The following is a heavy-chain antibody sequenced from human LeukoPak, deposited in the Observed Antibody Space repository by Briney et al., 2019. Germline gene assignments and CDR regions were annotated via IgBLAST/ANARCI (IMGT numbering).Heavy chain of an antibody. CDR2: IILIFGTA. D-gene: IGHD2-2*01. J-gene: IGHJ6*03. CDR3: ARSLDIVVVPAARPYYMDV. V-gene: IGHV1-69*05. Sequence: GSSVKVSCKASGGTFSSYAISWVRQAPGQGLEWMGGIILIFGTANYAQKFQGRVTITTDESTSTAYMELSSLRSEDTAVYYCARSLDIVVVPAARPYYMDVWGKGTTVTVSS. CDR1: GGTFSSYA.